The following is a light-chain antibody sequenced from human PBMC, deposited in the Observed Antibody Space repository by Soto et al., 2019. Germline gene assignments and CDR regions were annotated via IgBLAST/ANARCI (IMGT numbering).Light chain of an antibody. CDR2: EVS. CDR3: SSYRRFGSLV. V-gene: IGLV2-14*01. J-gene: IGLJ1*01. Sequence: QSVLTQPASVSGSPGQSITISCTGTSSDVGGYNYVSWYQQHPGKAPKVMIYEVSNRPSGVSNRFSGSKSGNTASLTISGPQAEVEAAYYCSSYRRFGSLVFRTWTKVT. CDR1: SSDVGGYNY.